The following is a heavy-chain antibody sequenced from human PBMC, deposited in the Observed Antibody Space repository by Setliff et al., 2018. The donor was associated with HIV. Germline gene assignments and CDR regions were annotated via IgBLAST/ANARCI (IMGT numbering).Heavy chain of an antibody. CDR2: ISSDGDNE. D-gene: IGHD3-22*01. CDR3: ARITMMVGVI. J-gene: IGHJ3*02. CDR1: GFTFSSYE. Sequence: PGGSLRLSCATSGFTFSSYEMNWVRQAPGKGLEWISYISSDGDNELYADSVKGRFFISRDNAKESLYLEMNKLRVEDTAIYYCARITMMVGVIWGQGTEVTVSS. V-gene: IGHV3-48*03.